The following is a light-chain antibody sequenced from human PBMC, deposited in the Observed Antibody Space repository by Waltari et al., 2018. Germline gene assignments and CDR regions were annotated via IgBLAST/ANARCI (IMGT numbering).Light chain of an antibody. Sequence: ETVLTQSSGTLSLSPGDGATLSCRASQSVSSTYLAWYQQKPGQAPRLLIYGASSRATGIPDRFSGSGSGTDFTLTISSLEPEDFAVYYCQQYGSSPPTFGQGTKVEIE. CDR2: GAS. J-gene: IGKJ1*01. CDR1: QSVSSTY. V-gene: IGKV3-20*01. CDR3: QQYGSSPPT.